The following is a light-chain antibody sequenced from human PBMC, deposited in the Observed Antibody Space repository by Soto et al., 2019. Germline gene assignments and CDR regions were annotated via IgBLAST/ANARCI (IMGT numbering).Light chain of an antibody. J-gene: IGKJ1*01. V-gene: IGKV1-5*01. CDR2: GAS. CDR3: QQYNNWPWT. CDR1: QSISTS. Sequence: DIQMTQSPYTLSASVGDRVTITCRASQSISTSLAWYQQKPGKAPNLLISGASSLESGVPSRFSGSGSGTEFTLTISSLHSEDFAVYYCQQYNNWPWTLGQGTKVDIK.